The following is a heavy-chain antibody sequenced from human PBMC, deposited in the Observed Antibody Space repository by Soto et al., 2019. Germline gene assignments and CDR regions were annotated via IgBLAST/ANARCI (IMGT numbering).Heavy chain of an antibody. CDR2: IYYSGST. J-gene: IGHJ5*02. CDR3: ARAEFTIFGVVPFWWFDT. CDR1: GGSISSYY. D-gene: IGHD3-3*01. Sequence: SETLSLTCTVSGGSISSYYWSWIRQPPGKGLEWIGYIYYSGSTNYNPSLKSRVTISVDTSKNQFSLKLSSVTAADTAVYYCARAEFTIFGVVPFWWFDTWGQGTLVTV. V-gene: IGHV4-59*01.